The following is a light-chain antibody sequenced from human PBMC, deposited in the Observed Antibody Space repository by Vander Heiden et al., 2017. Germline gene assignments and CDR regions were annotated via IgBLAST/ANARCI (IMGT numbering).Light chain of an antibody. CDR2: SNN. J-gene: IGLJ1*01. V-gene: IGLV1-47*02. Sequence: QSVLTQPPSASGTPGQRVTIPCSGSSSNIGSNYVYWYQQLPGTAPKLLIYSNNQRPSGVPDRFSGSKSGTSASLAISGLRSEDEADYYCAAWDDSLSGLVFGTGTKVTVL. CDR1: SSNIGSNY. CDR3: AAWDDSLSGLV.